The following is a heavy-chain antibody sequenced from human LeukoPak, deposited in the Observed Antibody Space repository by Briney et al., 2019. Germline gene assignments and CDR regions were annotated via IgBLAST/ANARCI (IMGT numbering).Heavy chain of an antibody. V-gene: IGHV3-7*01. CDR2: IKQDGSEK. CDR3: ARALLWFGERAFDI. J-gene: IGHJ3*02. D-gene: IGHD3-10*01. Sequence: GGSLRLSCAASGFTFSSYWMSWVRQAPGKGLEWVANIKQDGSEKYYVDSVKGRFTISRDNAKNSLYLQMNSLRAEDTAVYYCARALLWFGERAFDIWGQGTMVTVSS. CDR1: GFTFSSYW.